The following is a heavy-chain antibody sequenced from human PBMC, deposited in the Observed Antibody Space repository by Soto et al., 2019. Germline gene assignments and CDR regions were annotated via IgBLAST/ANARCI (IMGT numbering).Heavy chain of an antibody. Sequence: GESLKISCEGSGYDFPTYWIGWVRQMPGKGLERMGNIYPGESETTYSPSLQGHVTISADKSISTAYLKWSSLKASDTAMYFCTILGRGYCSGGNCYLYAIDVWGQGTTVTVSS. J-gene: IGHJ6*02. V-gene: IGHV5-51*01. CDR1: GYDFPTYW. CDR3: TILGRGYCSGGNCYLYAIDV. CDR2: IYPGESET. D-gene: IGHD2-15*01.